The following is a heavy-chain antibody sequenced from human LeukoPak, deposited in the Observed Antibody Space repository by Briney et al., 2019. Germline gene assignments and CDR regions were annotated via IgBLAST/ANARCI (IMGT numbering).Heavy chain of an antibody. Sequence: SETLSLTCTVSGGAIISDNFYWCWVRQPPGKGLEWVGSINYSGTTYYNPSLRSRVSISVDTSRTQFFLRLNSVTAADTAVYYCGRLFDSWGQGILVTVSS. J-gene: IGHJ4*02. CDR1: GGAIISDNFY. V-gene: IGHV4-39*01. CDR3: GRLFDS. CDR2: INYSGTT.